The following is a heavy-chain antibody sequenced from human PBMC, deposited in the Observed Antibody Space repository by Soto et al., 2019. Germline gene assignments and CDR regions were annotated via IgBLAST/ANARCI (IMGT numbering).Heavy chain of an antibody. CDR3: ARGAVAGTFDY. CDR1: GGSISSGGYY. V-gene: IGHV4-31*03. CDR2: IYYSGST. D-gene: IGHD6-19*01. J-gene: IGHJ4*02. Sequence: PSDTLSLSCTVSGGSISSGGYYWSWIRQHPGKGLEWIGYIYYSGSTYYNPSLKSRVTVSVDTSKNQFSLKLSSVTAADTAVYYCARGAVAGTFDYWGQGTLVTVSS.